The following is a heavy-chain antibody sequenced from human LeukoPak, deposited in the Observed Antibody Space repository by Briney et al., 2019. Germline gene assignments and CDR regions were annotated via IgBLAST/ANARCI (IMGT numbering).Heavy chain of an antibody. D-gene: IGHD4-17*01. CDR1: GGSVSDYY. Sequence: SETLSLTCTISGGSVSDYYWSWIRQPAGKGLEWIGRIYTSGSTNYNPSLKSRVTISVDTSKNQFSLKLSSVTAADTAVYYCARDLGYGEFDYWGQGTLVTVSS. CDR3: ARDLGYGEFDY. V-gene: IGHV4-4*07. J-gene: IGHJ4*02. CDR2: IYTSGST.